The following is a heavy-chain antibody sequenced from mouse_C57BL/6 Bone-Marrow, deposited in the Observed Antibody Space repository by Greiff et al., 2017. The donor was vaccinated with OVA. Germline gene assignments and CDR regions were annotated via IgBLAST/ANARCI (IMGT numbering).Heavy chain of an antibody. CDR2: IYPGGGYT. J-gene: IGHJ2*01. D-gene: IGHD2-4*01. CDR3: ARADYDEVDY. Sequence: QVQLKESGAELVRPGTSVKMSCKASGYTFTNYWIGWAKQRPGHGLEWIGDIYPGGGYTNYNEKFKGKATLTADKSSSTAYMQFSSLTSEDSAIYYCARADYDEVDYWGQGTTLTVSS. CDR1: GYTFTNYW. V-gene: IGHV1-63*01.